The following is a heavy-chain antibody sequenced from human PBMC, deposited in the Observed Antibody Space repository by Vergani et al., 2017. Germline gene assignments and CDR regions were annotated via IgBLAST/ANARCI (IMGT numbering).Heavy chain of an antibody. CDR3: VRSTYYYDGSGSYFDY. Sequence: EVQLVESGGGLVQPGGSLRLSCAASGFTFSSYSMNWVRQAPGKGLEWVSYISSSSSTIYYADSVKGRFTISRDNAKNSLYLQMNSLRAEDAAVYYCVRSTYYYDGSGSYFDYWGQGTLVTVSS. CDR2: ISSSSSTI. D-gene: IGHD3-22*01. CDR1: GFTFSSYS. V-gene: IGHV3-48*04. J-gene: IGHJ4*02.